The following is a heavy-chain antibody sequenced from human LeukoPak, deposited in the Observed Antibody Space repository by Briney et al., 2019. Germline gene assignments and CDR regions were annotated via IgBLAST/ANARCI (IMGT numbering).Heavy chain of an antibody. CDR3: AKSYVGYYDSSGYYYVY. CDR2: ISGSGGST. V-gene: IGHV3-23*01. J-gene: IGHJ4*02. Sequence: GGSLRLSCAASGFTFSSYAMSWVRQAPGKWLEWVSAISGSGGSTYYADSVKGRFTISRDNSKNTLYLQMNSLRAEDTAVYYCAKSYVGYYDSSGYYYVYWGQGTLVTVSS. CDR1: GFTFSSYA. D-gene: IGHD3-22*01.